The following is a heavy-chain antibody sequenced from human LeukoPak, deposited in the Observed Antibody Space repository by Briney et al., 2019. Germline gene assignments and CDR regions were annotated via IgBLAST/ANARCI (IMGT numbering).Heavy chain of an antibody. CDR1: GISVSSNY. J-gene: IGHJ4*02. CDR2: LYSGGSI. CDR3: ARGGGYGQDFDY. Sequence: PGGSLRLSCAAPGISVSSNYMSWVRQAPGKGLEWVSVLYSGGSIYYADSVKGRFTISRDNSKNTLYLQMNSLRAEDTAVYYCARGGGYGQDFDYWGQGTLVTVSS. V-gene: IGHV3-53*01. D-gene: IGHD5-12*01.